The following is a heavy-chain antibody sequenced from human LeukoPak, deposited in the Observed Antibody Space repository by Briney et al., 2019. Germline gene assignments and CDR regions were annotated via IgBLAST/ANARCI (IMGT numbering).Heavy chain of an antibody. V-gene: IGHV4-34*01. Sequence: SETLSLTCAVYGGSFSGYYWSWIRQPPGKGLEWIGEINHSGSTNYNPSLKSRVTISVDTSKNQFSLKLSSVTAADTAVHYCARGDYDRDIWGQGTMVTVSS. CDR1: GGSFSGYY. CDR3: ARGDYDRDI. CDR2: INHSGST. J-gene: IGHJ3*02. D-gene: IGHD3-16*01.